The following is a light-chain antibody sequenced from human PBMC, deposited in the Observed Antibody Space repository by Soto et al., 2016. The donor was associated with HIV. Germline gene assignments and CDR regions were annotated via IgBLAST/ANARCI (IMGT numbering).Light chain of an antibody. CDR1: NIGTNS. CDR3: QVWHFSSDHVV. J-gene: IGLJ2*01. V-gene: IGLV3-21*03. CDR2: DDS. Sequence: SYELTQPPSVSVAPGKTARMTCGGNNIGTNSVQWYQQKPGQAPVLVVYDDSERPSGIPERFSGSNSGNTATLTISRVEAGDEADYYCQVWHFSSDHVVFGGGTKLTVL.